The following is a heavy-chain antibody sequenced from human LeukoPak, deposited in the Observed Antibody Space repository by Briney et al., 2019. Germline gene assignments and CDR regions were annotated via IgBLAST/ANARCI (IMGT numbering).Heavy chain of an antibody. CDR2: IDSSTTRI. CDR3: ARGAYYYED. CDR1: GFTFRSFS. V-gene: IGHV3-21*01. Sequence: GGSLRLSCAASGFTFRSFSMNWVRQAPGKGLEWVSAIDSSTTRIYYANSVRGRFTISRDNAKNSLYLQMNSLRAEDTAVYYCARGAYYYEDWGQGTLVTVSS. D-gene: IGHD3-22*01. J-gene: IGHJ4*02.